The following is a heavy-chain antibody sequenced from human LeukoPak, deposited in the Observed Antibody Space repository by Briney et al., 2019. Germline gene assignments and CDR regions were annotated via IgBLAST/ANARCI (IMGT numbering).Heavy chain of an antibody. CDR1: GDTFIPYT. J-gene: IGHJ4*02. Sequence: SVKVSCKASGDTFIPYTFSWVRQAPGQGLEWIGRIIPSLDVTNYAQKFQGRVTLSVDRDTATTYMEVTSLRSEDTAIYYCARDHCSPGTCLGGHWGQGTLVTVSS. CDR2: IIPSLDVT. V-gene: IGHV1-69*04. D-gene: IGHD2-15*01. CDR3: ARDHCSPGTCLGGH.